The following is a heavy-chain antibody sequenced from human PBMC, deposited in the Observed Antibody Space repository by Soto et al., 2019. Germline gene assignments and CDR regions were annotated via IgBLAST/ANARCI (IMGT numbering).Heavy chain of an antibody. J-gene: IGHJ5*01. V-gene: IGHV4-34*01. D-gene: IGHD3-22*01. CDR2: INHSGSD. CDR1: GGSFSGHS. Sequence: FVILSLTCAVYGGSFSGHSWTCIRQYPGKGLEWIGDINHSGSDNCSPCLKSRVTISLDTSKNQFSLTLSAVTAADTAMYYCSTRAYDTNGYYRFDPWGKGTLVTSPQ. CDR3: STRAYDTNGYYRFDP.